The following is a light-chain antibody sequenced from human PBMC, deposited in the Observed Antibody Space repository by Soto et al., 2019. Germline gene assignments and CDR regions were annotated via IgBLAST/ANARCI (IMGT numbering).Light chain of an antibody. CDR3: QKYDNAPLT. CDR1: QDISTY. CDR2: AAY. Sequence: DIQMTQAPSSLSASVGDRVTITCRARQDISTYLAWYQQKPGKVPKLLISAAYTLQSGVPPRFSGSGSGTDFTRTISSLQPEDVATYYCQKYDNAPLTCGGGTKVEIQ. V-gene: IGKV1-27*01. J-gene: IGKJ4*01.